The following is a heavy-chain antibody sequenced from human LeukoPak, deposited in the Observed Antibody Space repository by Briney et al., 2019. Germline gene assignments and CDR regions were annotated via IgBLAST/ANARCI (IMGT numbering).Heavy chain of an antibody. CDR1: GGTFSSYA. J-gene: IGHJ4*02. D-gene: IGHD4-11*01. V-gene: IGHV1-69*06. CDR3: ARVPRKKYSSHCLDDLDY. CDR2: IIPIFGTA. Sequence: GASVKVSCKASGGTFSSYAISWVRQAPGQGLEWMGGIIPIFGTANYAQKFQGRVTITADKSTSTAYMELSSLRSEDTAVYYCARVPRKKYSSHCLDDLDYWGQGTLVTVSS.